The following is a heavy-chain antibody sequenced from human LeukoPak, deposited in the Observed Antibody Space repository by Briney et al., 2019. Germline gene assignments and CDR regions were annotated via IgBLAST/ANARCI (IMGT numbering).Heavy chain of an antibody. V-gene: IGHV4-59*01. CDR1: GGSISSYY. CDR2: IYYSGST. D-gene: IGHD4-17*01. J-gene: IGHJ4*02. Sequence: PSETLSLTCTVSGGSISSYYWSWTRQPPGKGLDWIGYIYYSGSTNCNPSLKSRVTISVDTSKNQFSLKLSSVTAADTAVYYCARVTGSIYGDPYYFDYWGQGTLVTVSS. CDR3: ARVTGSIYGDPYYFDY.